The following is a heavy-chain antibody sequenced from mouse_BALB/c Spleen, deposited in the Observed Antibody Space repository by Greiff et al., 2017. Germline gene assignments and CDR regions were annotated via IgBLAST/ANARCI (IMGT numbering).Heavy chain of an antibody. CDR1: GFTFSSYA. V-gene: IGHV5-6-5*01. D-gene: IGHD2-3*01. Sequence: EVHLVESGGGLVKPGGSLKLSCAASGFTFSSYAMSWVRQTPEKRLEWVASISSGGSTYYPDSVKGRFTISRDNARNILYLQMSSLRSEDTAMYYCARGGVDGYYFYAMDYWGQGTSVTVSS. J-gene: IGHJ4*01. CDR3: ARGGVDGYYFYAMDY. CDR2: ISSGGST.